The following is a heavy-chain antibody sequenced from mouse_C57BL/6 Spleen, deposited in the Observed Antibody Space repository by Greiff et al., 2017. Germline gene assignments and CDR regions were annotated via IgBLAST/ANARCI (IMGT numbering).Heavy chain of an antibody. CDR3: AREPFAY. Sequence: VQLQQPGAELVKPGASVKLSCKASGYTFTSYWMKWVKQRPGQGLEWIGEIDPSDSYTNYNQKFKGQATMPVDTSSSTAYLQLSSLTSEDSAVYYCAREPFAYWGQGTLVTVSA. J-gene: IGHJ3*01. CDR1: GYTFTSYW. V-gene: IGHV1-50*01. CDR2: IDPSDSYT.